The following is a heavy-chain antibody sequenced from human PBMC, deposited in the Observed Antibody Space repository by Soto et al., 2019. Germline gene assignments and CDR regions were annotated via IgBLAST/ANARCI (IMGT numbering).Heavy chain of an antibody. D-gene: IGHD1-1*01. CDR2: IKNNANNYAT. J-gene: IGHJ6*02. Sequence: EVQLVESGGGLVQPGGSLRLSCAASGFTFSGSSIHWVRQAPGKGLEWVGRIKNNANNYATAYAASVTGRFTLSRDDSKNTAYLQMDSLKTDDTAVYYCTRYVQTDIGGVWGQGTTVTVSS. CDR3: TRYVQTDIGGV. CDR1: GFTFSGSS. V-gene: IGHV3-73*02.